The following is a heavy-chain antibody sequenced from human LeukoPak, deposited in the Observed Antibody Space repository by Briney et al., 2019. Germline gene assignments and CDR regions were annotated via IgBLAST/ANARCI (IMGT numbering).Heavy chain of an antibody. V-gene: IGHV3-64D*06. CDR3: VKDGSGSYYTYYFDY. CDR1: GFTFSNHA. D-gene: IGHD3-10*01. CDR2: ISSNGGST. J-gene: IGHJ4*02. Sequence: GGSLRLSCSASGFTFSNHAMHWVRQAPGKGLEFVAAISSNGGSTYYADSVKGRFTISRDNSKNTLYLQMSSLRAGDTAVYYCVKDGSGSYYTYYFDYWGQGTLVTVSS.